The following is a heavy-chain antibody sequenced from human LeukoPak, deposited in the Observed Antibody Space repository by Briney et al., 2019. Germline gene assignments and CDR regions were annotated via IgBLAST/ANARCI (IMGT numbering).Heavy chain of an antibody. Sequence: SETLSLTCTVSGGSISSYYWSWIRQPPGKGLEWIGYIYYSGSTNYNPSLKSRVPISVDTSKNQFSLKLSSVTAADTAVYYCARDREMATIGAFDIWGQGTMVTVSS. CDR1: GGSISSYY. J-gene: IGHJ3*02. CDR3: ARDREMATIGAFDI. V-gene: IGHV4-59*01. D-gene: IGHD5-24*01. CDR2: IYYSGST.